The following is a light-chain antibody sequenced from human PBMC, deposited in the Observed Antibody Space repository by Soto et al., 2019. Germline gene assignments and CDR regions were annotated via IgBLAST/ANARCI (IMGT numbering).Light chain of an antibody. CDR3: SSYTSTSTVL. J-gene: IGLJ2*01. CDR1: SSDIGAYNY. CDR2: EVS. Sequence: QSVLTQPASVSGSPGQSITISCTGTSSDIGAYNYVSWYQHHPGKAPKFMMYEVSYRPSGVSNRFYGSKSGNTASLTISGLQAEDEADYYCSSYTSTSTVLFGGGTKLTVL. V-gene: IGLV2-14*01.